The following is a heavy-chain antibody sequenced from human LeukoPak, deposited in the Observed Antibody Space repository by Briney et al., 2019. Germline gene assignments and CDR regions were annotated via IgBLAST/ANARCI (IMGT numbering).Heavy chain of an antibody. Sequence: SETLSLTCTVSGGSISSTSYYWGWIRQPPGKGLEWIGSIYYSGSTYYNPSLKSRVTISVDTSKNQLSLKLSSVTAPDTAVYYCARVLTYYYDSNGDAVWFDPWGQGTLVTVSS. V-gene: IGHV4-39*01. CDR2: IYYSGST. D-gene: IGHD3-22*01. CDR3: ARVLTYYYDSNGDAVWFDP. J-gene: IGHJ5*02. CDR1: GGSISSTSYY.